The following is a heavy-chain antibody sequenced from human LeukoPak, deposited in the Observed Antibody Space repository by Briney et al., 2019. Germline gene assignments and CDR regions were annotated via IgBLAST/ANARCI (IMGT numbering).Heavy chain of an antibody. CDR2: INHSGST. CDR3: ARGPGVLLWFGEGLDP. CDR1: GGSFSGYY. Sequence: PSETLSLTCAVYGGSFSGYYWSWIRQPLGKGLEWIGEINHSGSTNYNPSLKSRVTISVDTSKNQFSLKLSSVTAADTAVYYCARGPGVLLWFGEGLDPWGQGTLVTVSS. V-gene: IGHV4-34*01. J-gene: IGHJ5*02. D-gene: IGHD3-10*01.